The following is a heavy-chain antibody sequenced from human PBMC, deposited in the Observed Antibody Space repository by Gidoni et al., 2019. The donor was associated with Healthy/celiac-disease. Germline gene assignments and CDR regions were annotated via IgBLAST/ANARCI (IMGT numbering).Heavy chain of an antibody. CDR1: GFTFSDYY. V-gene: IGHV3-11*06. J-gene: IGHJ4*02. Sequence: QVQLVESGGGLVKPGGSLRPSCAASGFTFSDYYLSWIRQAPGKGLEWVSYIGSSSSYTNYADSVKGRFTISRDNAKNSLYLQMNSLRAEDTAVYYCARVGIGVVVTAIHYFDYWGQGTLVTVSS. CDR3: ARVGIGVVVTAIHYFDY. CDR2: IGSSSSYT. D-gene: IGHD2-21*02.